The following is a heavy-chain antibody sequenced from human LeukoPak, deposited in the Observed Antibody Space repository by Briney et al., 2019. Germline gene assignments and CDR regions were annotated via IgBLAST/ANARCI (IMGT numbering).Heavy chain of an antibody. CDR1: GFPFDEYG. J-gene: IGHJ4*02. Sequence: GGSLRLSCAASGFPFDEYGMHWVRQAPGEGLEWVSGISWNSGNIVYAHSVKGRFTISRDNAKNSLYLQMNSLTPEDTALYYCAADSSSWYPVDFDFWGQGILVTVSS. V-gene: IGHV3-9*01. CDR2: ISWNSGNI. CDR3: AADSSSWYPVDFDF. D-gene: IGHD6-19*01.